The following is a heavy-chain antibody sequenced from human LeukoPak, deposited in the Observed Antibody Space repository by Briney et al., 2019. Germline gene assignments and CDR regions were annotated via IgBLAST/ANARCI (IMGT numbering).Heavy chain of an antibody. V-gene: IGHV3-7*01. CDR1: GYSFSTYW. Sequence: GGSLRLSCAASGYSFSTYWMSWVRQAPGKGLEWVANIKQDGSEKYYVDSVKGRFTISRDNAKNSLYLQMNSLRAEDSAVYYCATYQSSDFFDYWGQGTLVTVSS. CDR3: ATYQSSDFFDY. D-gene: IGHD3-22*01. CDR2: IKQDGSEK. J-gene: IGHJ4*02.